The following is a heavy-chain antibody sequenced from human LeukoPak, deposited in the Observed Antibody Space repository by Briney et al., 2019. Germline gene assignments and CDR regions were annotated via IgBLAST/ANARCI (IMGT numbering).Heavy chain of an antibody. J-gene: IGHJ4*02. V-gene: IGHV3-74*01. D-gene: IGHD5-24*01. Sequence: GGSLRLSCAASGFTFSNYMMHWVRQAPGKGLVWVSRIKSDGITITYADSVKGRFTISRDNAKNTLYLQMNSLRAEDTAVYYCARKLSGYTPFDCWGQGTLVTVSS. CDR2: IKSDGITI. CDR1: GFTFSNYM. CDR3: ARKLSGYTPFDC.